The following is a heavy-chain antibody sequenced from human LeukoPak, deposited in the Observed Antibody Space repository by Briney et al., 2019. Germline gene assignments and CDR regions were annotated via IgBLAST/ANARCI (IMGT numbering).Heavy chain of an antibody. CDR1: GGSVSSYY. J-gene: IGHJ4*02. D-gene: IGHD5-24*01. Sequence: SETLSLTCAVSGGSVSSYYWGWIRQPPGKGLEWIGYISYSGNTNYSPSLKSRVTISVDTSQNQFSLKLTSVTAADTAVYYCARAGPRRDGNNADYWGQGTLVTVSS. CDR2: ISYSGNT. CDR3: ARAGPRRDGNNADY. V-gene: IGHV4-59*02.